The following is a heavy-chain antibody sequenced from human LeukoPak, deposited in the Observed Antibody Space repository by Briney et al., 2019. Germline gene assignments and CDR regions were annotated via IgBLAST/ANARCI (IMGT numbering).Heavy chain of an antibody. CDR1: GYTFTSYY. CDR3: ARTPSTSETAAGSFDY. Sequence: ASVKVSCKASGYTFTSYYMHWVRQAPGQGLEWMGIINPSGGSTSYAQKFQGRVTMTRDTSTSTVYMELSSLRSDDTAVYYCARTPSTSETAAGSFDYWGQGTLVTVSS. V-gene: IGHV1-46*01. CDR2: INPSGGST. D-gene: IGHD6-13*01. J-gene: IGHJ4*02.